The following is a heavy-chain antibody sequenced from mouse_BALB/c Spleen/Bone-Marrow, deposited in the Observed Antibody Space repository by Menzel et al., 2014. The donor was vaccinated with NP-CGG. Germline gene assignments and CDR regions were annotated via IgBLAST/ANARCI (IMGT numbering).Heavy chain of an antibody. Sequence: EVQLQQSGPELVKPGASVKVSCKASGYSFTDYNMYCVKQSHGKSLEWVGYIDPYNGDTTYNQKSKGKATLTVDKSSSTAFIHLNSLTSEDSAVYYCTRYYRYDYWYFDVWGTGTTVTVSS. D-gene: IGHD2-14*01. J-gene: IGHJ1*03. V-gene: IGHV1S135*01. CDR1: GYSFTDYN. CDR2: IDPYNGDT. CDR3: TRYYRYDYWYFDV.